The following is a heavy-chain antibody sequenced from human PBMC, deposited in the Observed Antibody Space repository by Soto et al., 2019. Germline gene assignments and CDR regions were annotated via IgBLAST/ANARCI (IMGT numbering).Heavy chain of an antibody. CDR2: IYYSGST. V-gene: IGHV4-39*01. CDR3: ETRVGGRIAAVGGPRDPDV. J-gene: IGHJ6*04. CDR1: GGSISSSSYY. D-gene: IGHD6-13*01. Sequence: QLQLQESGPGLVKPSETLSLTCTVSGGSISSSSYYWGWIRQPPGKGLEWIGSIYYSGSTYYNPSRKARDTLQIETPRTQFPVKRSSVPAAARAVYNCETRVGGRIAAVGGPRDPDVGGKGPTVTVSS.